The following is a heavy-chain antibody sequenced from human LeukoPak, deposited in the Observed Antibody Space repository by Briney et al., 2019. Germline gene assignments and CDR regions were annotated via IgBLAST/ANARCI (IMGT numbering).Heavy chain of an antibody. V-gene: IGHV1-2*02. CDR3: ARLTGDRNWFDP. CDR2: INPNSGGT. Sequence: ASVKVSCKAFGYTFTGYYLHWVRQAPGQGLEWMGWINPNSGGTNYAQKFQGRVTMTRDTSISTAYMELSRLRSDDTAVYYCARLTGDRNWFDPWGQGTLVTVSS. CDR1: GYTFTGYY. D-gene: IGHD7-27*01. J-gene: IGHJ5*02.